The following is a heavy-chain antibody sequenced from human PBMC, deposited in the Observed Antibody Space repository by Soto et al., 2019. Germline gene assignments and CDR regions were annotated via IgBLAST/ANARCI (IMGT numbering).Heavy chain of an antibody. CDR1: GYTLTGLS. CDR3: ATGYSSGWYPSNWFDP. D-gene: IGHD6-19*01. J-gene: IGHJ5*02. Sequence: ASVKVSCKVSGYTLTGLSMHWVRRAPGEGLEWMGGFDPEDGETIYAQKFQGRVTMTEDTSTDTAYMELSSLRSEDTAVYYCATGYSSGWYPSNWFDPWGQGTLVTVSS. CDR2: FDPEDGET. V-gene: IGHV1-24*01.